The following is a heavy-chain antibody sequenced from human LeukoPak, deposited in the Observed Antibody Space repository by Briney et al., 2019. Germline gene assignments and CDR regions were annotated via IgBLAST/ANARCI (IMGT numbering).Heavy chain of an antibody. CDR1: GFTFSSHW. J-gene: IGHJ4*02. D-gene: IGHD4-17*01. CDR2: VKGDGTFT. V-gene: IGHV3-74*01. CDR3: AKGVTVTKAPIDY. Sequence: GGSLRLSCAASGFTFSSHWMHWVRQAPGKGLVWVSRVKGDGTFTNYADSVYGRFTISRDNAKNTLYLHMNSLRAEDTAVYYCAKGVTVTKAPIDYWGQGTLVTVSS.